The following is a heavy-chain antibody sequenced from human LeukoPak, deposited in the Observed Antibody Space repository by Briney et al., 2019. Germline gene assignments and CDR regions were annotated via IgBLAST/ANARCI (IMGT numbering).Heavy chain of an antibody. D-gene: IGHD4-17*01. CDR3: TRDLYGDYQYYFDY. Sequence: GRSLRPSCTASGFTFGDYAMSWVRQAPGKGLEWVGFIRSKAYGGTTEYAASVKGRFTISRDDSKSIAYLQMNSLKTEDTAVYYCTRDLYGDYQYYFDYWGQGTLVTVSS. CDR1: GFTFGDYA. J-gene: IGHJ4*02. CDR2: IRSKAYGGTT. V-gene: IGHV3-49*04.